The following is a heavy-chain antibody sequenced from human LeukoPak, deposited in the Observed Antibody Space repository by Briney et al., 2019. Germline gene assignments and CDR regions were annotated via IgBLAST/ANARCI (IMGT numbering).Heavy chain of an antibody. Sequence: SVKVSCEASGGTFSSYAISWVRQAPGQGLEWMGGIIPIFGTANYAQKFQGRVTITTDESTSTAYMELSSLRSEDTAVYYCARGGQWDYYGSSSGFDPWGQGTLVTVSS. CDR2: IIPIFGTA. CDR1: GGTFSSYA. V-gene: IGHV1-69*05. CDR3: ARGGQWDYYGSSSGFDP. J-gene: IGHJ5*02. D-gene: IGHD3-10*01.